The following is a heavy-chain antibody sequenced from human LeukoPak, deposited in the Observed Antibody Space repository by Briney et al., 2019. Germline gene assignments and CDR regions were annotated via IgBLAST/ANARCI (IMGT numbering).Heavy chain of an antibody. CDR3: ARGGAVADHFAY. D-gene: IGHD6-19*01. V-gene: IGHV3-21*01. CDR1: GFTFSSYN. Sequence: GGSLRLSCAASGFTFSSYNMNWVRQAPGKGLEWVSSITSSSSSIYYADSVKGRFTISRDNAKNSLYLQMNSLRADDTAVYYCARGGAVADHFAYWGQGTLVTVSS. J-gene: IGHJ4*02. CDR2: ITSSSSSI.